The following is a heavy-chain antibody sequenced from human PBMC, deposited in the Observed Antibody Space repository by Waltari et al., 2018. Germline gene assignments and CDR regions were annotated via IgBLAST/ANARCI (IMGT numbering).Heavy chain of an antibody. CDR2: IGPNSGGT. CDR3: AKGGDCNGGSCNFDY. J-gene: IGHJ4*02. D-gene: IGHD2-15*01. V-gene: IGHV1-2*06. Sequence: QVQLVQSGAEVKKPGASVKVSCKASGYTFTDWYMYWVRQAPGQGLEWRGRIGPNSGGTNYAQKFQGRVTMTRDTSISTAYMELSRLTSYDTAVYYCAKGGDCNGGSCNFDYWGQGTVVTVSS. CDR1: GYTFTDWY.